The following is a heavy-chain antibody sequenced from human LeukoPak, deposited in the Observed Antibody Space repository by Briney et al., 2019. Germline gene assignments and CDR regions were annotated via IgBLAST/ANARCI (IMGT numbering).Heavy chain of an antibody. CDR2: IYYSGST. Sequence: SETLSLTCTVSGGSISSSSYYWGWIRQPPGKGLEWIGSIYYSGSTYYNPSLKSRVTISVDTSKNQFSLKLSSVTAADTAVYYCARHAGSSDYFDYWGQGTLVNVSS. D-gene: IGHD3-10*01. CDR3: ARHAGSSDYFDY. CDR1: GGSISSSSYY. J-gene: IGHJ4*02. V-gene: IGHV4-39*01.